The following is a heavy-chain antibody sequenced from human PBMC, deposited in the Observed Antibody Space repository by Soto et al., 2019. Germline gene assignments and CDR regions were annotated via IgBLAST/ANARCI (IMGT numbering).Heavy chain of an antibody. CDR1: GFTFSSYA. J-gene: IGHJ6*02. CDR3: ANNYYDSSGYYLSYYYYGMDV. Sequence: PGGSLRLSCAASGFTFSSYAMSWVRQAPGKGLEWVSAISGSGGSTYYADSVKGRFTIARDNSKNTLYLQTNSLRAEDTAVYYCANNYYDSSGYYLSYYYYGMDVWGQGTTVTVSS. CDR2: ISGSGGST. V-gene: IGHV3-23*01. D-gene: IGHD3-22*01.